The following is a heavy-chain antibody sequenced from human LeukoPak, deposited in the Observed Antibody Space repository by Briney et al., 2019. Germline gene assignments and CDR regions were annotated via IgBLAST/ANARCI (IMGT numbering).Heavy chain of an antibody. Sequence: GGSLRLSCAASGFTISSNYMSWVRQAPGKGLEWVSVIYSGGSTYYADSVKGRFTISRDNSKNTLYLQMNSLRAEDTAVYYCARDQILPSSGYYLHWGQGTLVTVSS. CDR2: IYSGGST. D-gene: IGHD3-22*01. CDR1: GFTISSNY. CDR3: ARDQILPSSGYYLH. J-gene: IGHJ4*02. V-gene: IGHV3-53*01.